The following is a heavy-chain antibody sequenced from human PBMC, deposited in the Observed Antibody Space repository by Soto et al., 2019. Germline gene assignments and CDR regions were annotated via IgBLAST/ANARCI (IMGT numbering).Heavy chain of an antibody. J-gene: IGHJ6*02. Sequence: QVQLVQSGAEVKKPGSSVKVSCKASGGTFSSYAISWVRQAPGQGLEWMGGIIPIFGTANYAQKFQGRVTITADESTSTAYMELSSLRSEDTAVYYCARTQHIVVVTAFDYYYYGMDVWGQGTTVTVSS. CDR2: IIPIFGTA. CDR1: GGTFSSYA. CDR3: ARTQHIVVVTAFDYYYYGMDV. D-gene: IGHD2-21*02. V-gene: IGHV1-69*01.